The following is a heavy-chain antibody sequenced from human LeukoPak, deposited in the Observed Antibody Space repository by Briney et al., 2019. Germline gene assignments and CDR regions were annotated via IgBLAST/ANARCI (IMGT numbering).Heavy chain of an antibody. V-gene: IGHV4-4*07. CDR2: IYKSGST. CDR1: GGSISSHY. D-gene: IGHD6-19*01. J-gene: IGHJ4*02. Sequence: SETLSLTCTVSGGSISSHYWSWIRQPAGKGLEWIGRIYKSGSTNYSPSLKSRVTMSVDTSKNQFSLKLTSVTAADTAVYYCARGYYSTGWYSFDYWGQGTLVTVSS. CDR3: ARGYYSTGWYSFDY.